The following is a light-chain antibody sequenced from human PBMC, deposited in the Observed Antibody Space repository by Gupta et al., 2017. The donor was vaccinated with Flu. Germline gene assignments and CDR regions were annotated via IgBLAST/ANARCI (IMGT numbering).Light chain of an antibody. CDR3: MQGAHWPWA. CDR1: QSLVYSDGNTV. V-gene: IGKV2-30*01. Sequence: VVMTQSPLSLPVTLGQPASISCRSTQSLVYSDGNTVLHWFQQRPGQSPRRFIYLVSHRESGVPDRFSGSGSGTEFTLKISRVEAEDVGVYFCMQGAHWPWAFGQGTKVEIK. CDR2: LVS. J-gene: IGKJ1*01.